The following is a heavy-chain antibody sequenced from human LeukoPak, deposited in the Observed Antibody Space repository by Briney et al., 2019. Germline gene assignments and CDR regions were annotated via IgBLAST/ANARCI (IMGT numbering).Heavy chain of an antibody. J-gene: IGHJ4*02. CDR3: AKDAGGTSYYPFDY. V-gene: IGHV3-23*01. CDR1: GFTFSSFA. CDR2: ISKSGAST. Sequence: GGSLRLSCAASGFTFSSFAMSWVRRPPGKGLQWVSAISKSGASTDYAGSVKGRFTISRENSKSTLYLQMNSLRAEDTAIYYCAKDAGGTSYYPFDYWGQGTPVTVSS. D-gene: IGHD3-9*01.